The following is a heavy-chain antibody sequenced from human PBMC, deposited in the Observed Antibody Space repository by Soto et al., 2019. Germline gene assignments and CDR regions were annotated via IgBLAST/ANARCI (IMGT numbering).Heavy chain of an antibody. CDR3: AKDGWDF. CDR1: GFTFSSDA. V-gene: IGHV3-23*01. Sequence: EVQLLESGGGLVQPGGSLRLSCAASGFTFSSDAMSWVRQPPGKGLEWVSAISGSGWVSAFSGSDGSTYYADSVKGRFTISRDNSKNTLYLQMNSLRVEDTAICYCAKDGWDFWGPGTLVTVSS. CDR2: ISGSGWVSAFSGSDGST. J-gene: IGHJ4*02. D-gene: IGHD2-2*03.